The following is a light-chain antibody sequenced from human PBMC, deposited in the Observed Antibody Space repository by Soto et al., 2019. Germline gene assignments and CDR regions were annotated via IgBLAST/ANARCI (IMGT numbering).Light chain of an antibody. J-gene: IGKJ1*01. CDR3: QQYCTTPWT. V-gene: IGKV4-1*01. Sequence: DIVMTQSPDSLAVSLGERATINCKSSQSVFDSSKNKNFLAWDQQKPGQPPKLLIYWASARESGVPDRFSGSESGTDFTLTISSLQAEDVAVYYCQQYCTTPWTFGQGTKVEVK. CDR1: QSVFDSSKNKNF. CDR2: WAS.